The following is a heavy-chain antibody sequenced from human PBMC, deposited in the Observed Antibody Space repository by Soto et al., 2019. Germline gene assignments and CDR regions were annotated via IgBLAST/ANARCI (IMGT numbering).Heavy chain of an antibody. D-gene: IGHD6-19*01. V-gene: IGHV3-23*01. CDR1: VFTFSRYA. Sequence: PVGSLRLSCASSVFTFSRYAMSCVRHSPGKGLEWVSSISTSDHTTYYADSVKGRFTISTDNSKNTLYVQMNGLRVEDTAVYYCASSPTAVGDTTYCFDYWGQGALVTVS. CDR2: ISTSDHTT. CDR3: ASSPTAVGDTTYCFDY. J-gene: IGHJ4*02.